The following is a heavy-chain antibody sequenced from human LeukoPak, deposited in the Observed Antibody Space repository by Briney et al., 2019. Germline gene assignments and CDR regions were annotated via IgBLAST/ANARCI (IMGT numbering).Heavy chain of an antibody. D-gene: IGHD5-12*01. CDR2: INHSGST. Sequence: SSETLSLTRTVSGGSISSGGYYWSWIRQPPGKGLEWIGEINHSGSTNYNPSLKSRVTISVDTSKSQFSLKLSSVTAADTAVYYCARIRNSGYVFDYWGQGTLVTVSS. V-gene: IGHV4-39*07. J-gene: IGHJ4*02. CDR1: GGSISSGGYY. CDR3: ARIRNSGYVFDY.